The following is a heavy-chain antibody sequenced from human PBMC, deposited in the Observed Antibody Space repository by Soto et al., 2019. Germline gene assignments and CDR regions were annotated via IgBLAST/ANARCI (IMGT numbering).Heavy chain of an antibody. CDR3: VRERLLLIDPPCRCYGLDV. CDR2: IHPIGGST. Sequence: QVQLVQSGDEVKKPGASVKVSCRASGYTLTNYYMHWVRQPPGQGLEWMGIIHPIGGSTSYAKKCTCIVTLTSAKATSKVSVALTIRTPDDTAAYYCVRERLLLIDPPCRCYGLDVWGQGIAVIVSS. V-gene: IGHV1-46*01. D-gene: IGHD2-21*01. CDR1: GYTLTNYY. J-gene: IGHJ6*02.